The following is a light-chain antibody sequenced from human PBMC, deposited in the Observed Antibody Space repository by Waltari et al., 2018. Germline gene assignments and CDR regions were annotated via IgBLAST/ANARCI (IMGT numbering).Light chain of an antibody. V-gene: IGKV1-5*03. CDR2: KAS. CDR3: QQYNSYSLLT. J-gene: IGKJ4*01. Sequence: DIQITQSPSTLPASVGDRATITCQASQSISNWLAWYQQKPGKAPKLLTYKASTLESRVPSRFSGSGSGTEFTLTISSLQPDDFATYYCQQYNSYSLLTFGGGTKVEIK. CDR1: QSISNW.